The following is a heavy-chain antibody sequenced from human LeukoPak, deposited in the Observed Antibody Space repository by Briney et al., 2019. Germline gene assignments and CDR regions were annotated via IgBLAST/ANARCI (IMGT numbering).Heavy chain of an antibody. CDR2: ISAYNGNT. Sequence: ASVKVSCKASGYTFTSYGISWVRQAPGQGLEWMGWISAYNGNTNYAQKLQGRVIMTTDTSTSTAYMELRSLRSDDTAVYYCARVIAAPGSTSFDYWGQGTLVTVSS. V-gene: IGHV1-18*01. CDR1: GYTFTSYG. CDR3: ARVIAAPGSTSFDY. D-gene: IGHD6-13*01. J-gene: IGHJ4*02.